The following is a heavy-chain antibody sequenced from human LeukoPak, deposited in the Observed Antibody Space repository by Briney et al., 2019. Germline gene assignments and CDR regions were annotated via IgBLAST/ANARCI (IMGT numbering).Heavy chain of an antibody. J-gene: IGHJ5*02. CDR1: GFNFSSNS. D-gene: IGHD3-16*02. CDR3: ARDNSVGDIAWWFDP. CDR2: ISSTSNYI. V-gene: IGHV3-21*01. Sequence: GGSLRLSCAASGFNFSSNSMHWVRQAPGKGLEWVSSISSTSNYIYYADSVKGRFTISRDNTKNSLYLQMNSLRAEDTAVYYCARDNSVGDIAWWFDPWGQGTLVTVSS.